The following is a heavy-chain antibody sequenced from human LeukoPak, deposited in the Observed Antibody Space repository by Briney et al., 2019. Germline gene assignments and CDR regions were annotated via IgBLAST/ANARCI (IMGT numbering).Heavy chain of an antibody. CDR3: TTDLPRSTSCSHDY. Sequence: PGGSLRLSCAASGFTFSNSWMLWVRQAPGRGLEWVGRIKRDIDGGTTDYAAPVKGRFTITRDDSENTLCLQMNSLKTEDTAVYYCTTDLPRSTSCSHDYWGQGTQVTVSS. V-gene: IGHV3-15*01. CDR1: GFTFSNSW. J-gene: IGHJ4*02. CDR2: IKRDIDGGTT. D-gene: IGHD2/OR15-2a*01.